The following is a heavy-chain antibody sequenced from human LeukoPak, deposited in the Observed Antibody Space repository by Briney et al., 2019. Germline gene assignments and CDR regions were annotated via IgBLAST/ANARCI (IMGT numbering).Heavy chain of an antibody. Sequence: PSETLSLTCTVSGGSISSYYWSWIRQPPGKGLEWIGYIYYSGSTNYNPSLKSRVTISVDTSKNQFSLKLSSVTAADTAVYYCARSKRKITMIVVVITPTWFDPWGQGTLVTVSS. CDR1: GGSISSYY. J-gene: IGHJ5*02. V-gene: IGHV4-59*01. CDR2: IYYSGST. CDR3: ARSKRKITMIVVVITPTWFDP. D-gene: IGHD3-22*01.